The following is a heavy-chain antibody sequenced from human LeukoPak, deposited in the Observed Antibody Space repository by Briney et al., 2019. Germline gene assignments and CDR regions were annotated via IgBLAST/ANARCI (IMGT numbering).Heavy chain of an antibody. Sequence: GGSLRLSCAASGFTFSSYAMSWVRQAPGKGLEWVSAISGSGGSTYYADSVKGRFTISRDNSKNTLYLQMNSLRAEDTAVYYCVPPPAGAHFDYWGQGTLVVVSS. V-gene: IGHV3-23*01. D-gene: IGHD6-19*01. CDR1: GFTFSSYA. CDR3: VPPPAGAHFDY. CDR2: ISGSGGST. J-gene: IGHJ4*02.